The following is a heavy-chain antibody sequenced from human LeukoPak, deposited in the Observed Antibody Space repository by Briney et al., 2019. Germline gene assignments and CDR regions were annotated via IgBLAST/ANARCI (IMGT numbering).Heavy chain of an antibody. CDR1: GGSISSSSYY. D-gene: IGHD1-26*01. CDR2: IYYSGST. CDR3: ARDPRSGSPEGPFDY. V-gene: IGHV4-39*07. Sequence: SETLSLTCTVSGGSISSSSYYWGWIRQPPGKGLEWIGSIYYSGSTYYNPSLKSRVTISVDTSKNQFSLKLSSVTAADTAVYYCARDPRSGSPEGPFDYWGQGTLVTVSS. J-gene: IGHJ4*02.